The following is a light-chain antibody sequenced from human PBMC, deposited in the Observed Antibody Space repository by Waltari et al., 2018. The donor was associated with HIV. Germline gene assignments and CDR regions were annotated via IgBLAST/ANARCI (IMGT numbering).Light chain of an antibody. J-gene: IGLJ1*01. Sequence: QSALTQPASVSGSPGQSITISCTGTSSNVWSDDLVSWYQQHPGEAPKLIIYEVTKRPSGVSNRVSGSKSGNTASLTISGLQAEDEADYYCCSCPRSGIRYVFGTGTKVTVL. CDR3: CSCPRSGIRYV. V-gene: IGLV2-23*02. CDR1: SSNVWSDDL. CDR2: EVT.